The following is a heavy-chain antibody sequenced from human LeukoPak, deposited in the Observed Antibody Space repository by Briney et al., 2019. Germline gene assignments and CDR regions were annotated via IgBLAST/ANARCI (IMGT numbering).Heavy chain of an antibody. CDR1: GFTFSGYS. J-gene: IGHJ4*02. D-gene: IGHD1-1*01. V-gene: IGHV3-21*01. CDR3: TTISD. CDR2: ISGSSGYI. Sequence: GRSLRLSCAASGFTFSGYSMNWVRQAPGKGLEWVSSISGSSGYIYYADSVRGRFTVSRDNAKNSLYLQMNSLRAEDTAVYYCTTISDWGQGTLVTVSS.